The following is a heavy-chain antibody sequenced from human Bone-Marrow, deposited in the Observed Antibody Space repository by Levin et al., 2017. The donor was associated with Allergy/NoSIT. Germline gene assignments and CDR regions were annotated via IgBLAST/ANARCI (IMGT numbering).Heavy chain of an antibody. Sequence: ASVKVSCKTSGGTFGSYAISWVRQAPGHGLEWMGGIIPILGTTYYAQKFQGRVTITADESTSTAYMELSSLRSEDTAVYYCARGVYYYYYMDVWGKGTTVAVSS. CDR2: IIPILGTT. CDR3: ARGVYYYYYMDV. CDR1: GGTFGSYA. V-gene: IGHV1-69*13. J-gene: IGHJ6*03.